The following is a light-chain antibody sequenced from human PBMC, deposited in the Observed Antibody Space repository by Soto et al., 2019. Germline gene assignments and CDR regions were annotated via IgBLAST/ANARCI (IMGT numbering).Light chain of an antibody. V-gene: IGKV3-20*01. J-gene: IGKJ5*01. CDR1: QSAGTN. CDR2: GAS. Sequence: EIVMTQSPATLTVSPGERATLSCRASQSAGTNLAWYQQKPGQAPRLLIYGASSRATGIPDRFSGSGSGTDFTLTISRLEPEDFAVYYCQQYGSSPGTFGQGTRLEIK. CDR3: QQYGSSPGT.